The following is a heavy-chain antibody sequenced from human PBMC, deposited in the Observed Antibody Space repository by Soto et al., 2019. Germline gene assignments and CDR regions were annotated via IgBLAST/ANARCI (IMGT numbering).Heavy chain of an antibody. CDR3: ATTNSYSYKYFDY. Sequence: PSETLSLTCTVSVGSISSAYYYWSWIRQPPGKGLEWIGYISYSGTTNYNPSLQSRVTISLDTSKDQFSLNLTSVTAADTAVYYCATTNSYSYKYFDYWGPGTLVTVS. V-gene: IGHV4-61*01. CDR2: ISYSGTT. D-gene: IGHD5-18*01. J-gene: IGHJ4*02. CDR1: VGSISSAYYY.